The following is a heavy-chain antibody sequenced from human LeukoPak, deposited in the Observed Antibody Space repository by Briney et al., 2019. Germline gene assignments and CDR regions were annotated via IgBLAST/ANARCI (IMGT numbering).Heavy chain of an antibody. CDR1: GGSFSGYY. Sequence: SETLSLTCAVYGGSFSGYYWSWIRQPPGKGLEWIGEINHSGSTNYNPSLKSRVTISVDTSKNQFSLKLSSVTAADTAVYYYARGLSTVAKRLYYFDYWGQGTLVTVSS. CDR2: INHSGST. CDR3: ARGLSTVAKRLYYFDY. J-gene: IGHJ4*02. D-gene: IGHD4-17*01. V-gene: IGHV4-34*01.